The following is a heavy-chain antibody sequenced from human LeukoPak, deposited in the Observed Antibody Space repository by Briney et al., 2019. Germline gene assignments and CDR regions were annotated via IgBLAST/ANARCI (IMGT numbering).Heavy chain of an antibody. D-gene: IGHD2-21*01. J-gene: IGHJ4*02. CDR2: IRYDGSNK. CDR1: GFTFSSYG. CDR3: AKIARQLIYYFDY. V-gene: IGHV3-30*02. Sequence: GGSLRLSCAASGFTFSSYGMHWVRQAPGKGLEWVAFIRYDGSNKYYADSVKGRFTISRDNSKNTLYLQMNSLRAEDTAEYYCAKIARQLIYYFDYWGQGTLVTVSS.